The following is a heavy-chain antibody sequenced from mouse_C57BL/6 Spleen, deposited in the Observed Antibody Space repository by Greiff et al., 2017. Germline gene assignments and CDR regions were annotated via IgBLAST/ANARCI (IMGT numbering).Heavy chain of an antibody. D-gene: IGHD1-1*02. CDR1: GFTFSDYG. J-gene: IGHJ1*03. CDR3: ARYGIDWYFDV. CDR2: ISSGSSTI. Sequence: EVKLMESGGGLVKPGGSLKLSCAASGFTFSDYGMHWVRQAPEKGLEWVAYISSGSSTIYYADTVKGRFTISRDNAKNTLFLQMTSLRSEDTAMYYCARYGIDWYFDVWGTGTTVTVSS. V-gene: IGHV5-17*01.